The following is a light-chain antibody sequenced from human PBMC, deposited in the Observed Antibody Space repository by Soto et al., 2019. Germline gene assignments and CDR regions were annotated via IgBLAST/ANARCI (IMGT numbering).Light chain of an antibody. Sequence: DIQMTHSPSTLSASVRHIVTITCRASQSIENSLAWYQQKPGKAPKLLIYDASSLESGVPSRFSGSGSGTAFTLTISRLQPDDFATYSCQQYNSYSPLTFGGGTKVDIK. CDR1: QSIENS. CDR2: DAS. V-gene: IGKV1-5*01. J-gene: IGKJ4*01. CDR3: QQYNSYSPLT.